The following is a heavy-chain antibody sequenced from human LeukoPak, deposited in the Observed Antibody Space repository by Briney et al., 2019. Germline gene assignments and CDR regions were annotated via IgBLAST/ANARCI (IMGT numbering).Heavy chain of an antibody. Sequence: KTSETLSPTCTLYGDSLNGSYWSWIRQPPGKGLEWIGEINHSGGTHYNPALWSRLTISIDTSKNKLSLQLTSVTAADTGVYFCARVSDIMISFGGAISYFDYWGQGALVTVSS. CDR1: GDSLNGSY. D-gene: IGHD3-16*02. J-gene: IGHJ4*02. CDR3: ARVSDIMISFGGAISYFDY. V-gene: IGHV4-34*01. CDR2: INHSGGT.